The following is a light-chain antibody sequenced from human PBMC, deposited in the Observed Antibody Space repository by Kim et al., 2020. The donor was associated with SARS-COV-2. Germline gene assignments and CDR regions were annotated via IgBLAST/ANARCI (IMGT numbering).Light chain of an antibody. CDR2: GAS. Sequence: PGERASLSCRASQSVSSSYLAWYQQKPGQAPRLLIYGASSRATGIPDRFSGSGSGTDFTLTISRLEPEDFAVYYCQQYGSSPLYSFGQGTKLEI. J-gene: IGKJ2*03. CDR1: QSVSSSY. CDR3: QQYGSSPLYS. V-gene: IGKV3-20*01.